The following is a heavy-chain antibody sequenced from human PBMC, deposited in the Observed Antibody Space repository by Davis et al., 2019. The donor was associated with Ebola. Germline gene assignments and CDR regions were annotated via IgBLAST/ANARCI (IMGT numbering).Heavy chain of an antibody. CDR2: ISGSGDRT. Sequence: PGGSLRLSCVASGFIFRSYEMNWVRQSPGKGLEWVSSISGSGDRTDYADSVKGRFTISRDNSKNTLYLQMNSLRADDTAIYYCSKRIKAGAGAPSDYWGQGTLVTVSS. V-gene: IGHV3-23*01. J-gene: IGHJ4*02. CDR1: GFIFRSYE. D-gene: IGHD6-13*01. CDR3: SKRIKAGAGAPSDY.